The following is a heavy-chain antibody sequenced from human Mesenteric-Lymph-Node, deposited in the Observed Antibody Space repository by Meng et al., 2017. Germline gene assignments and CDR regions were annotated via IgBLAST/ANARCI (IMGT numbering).Heavy chain of an antibody. Sequence: SETLSLTCTVSGGSISSSSYYWGWIRQPPGKGREWIGSIYYSGSTYYNPSLKSRVTISVDTSKNQFSLKLSSVTAADTAVYYCARDITRYSGSYYDGRRYYFDYWGQGTLVTVSS. V-gene: IGHV4-39*07. D-gene: IGHD1-26*01. CDR1: GGSISSSSYY. CDR3: ARDITRYSGSYYDGRRYYFDY. J-gene: IGHJ4*01. CDR2: IYYSGST.